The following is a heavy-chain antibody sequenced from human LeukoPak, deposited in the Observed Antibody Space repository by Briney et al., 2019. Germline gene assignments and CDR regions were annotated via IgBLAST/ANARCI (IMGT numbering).Heavy chain of an antibody. D-gene: IGHD3-10*01. CDR1: DESFNTYY. CDR2: ISHRGPT. CDR3: AKHYMGSSYNRALDY. J-gene: IGHJ4*02. Sequence: SETLSLTCTVSDESFNTYYWSWIRQSPGKGLEWIAEISHRGPTSYNPSLESRVTISVDTSKNQFSLKLSSVTAADTAIYYCAKHYMGSSYNRALDYWGQGTLVTVSS. V-gene: IGHV4-34*01.